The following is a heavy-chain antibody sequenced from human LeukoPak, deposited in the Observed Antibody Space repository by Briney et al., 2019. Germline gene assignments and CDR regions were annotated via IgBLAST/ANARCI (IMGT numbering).Heavy chain of an antibody. V-gene: IGHV4-4*07. CDR2: IYTSGST. Sequence: SETLSLTCTVSGGPISSYYWSWIRQPAGKGLEWIGRIYTSGSTNYNPSLKSRVTMSVDTSKNQFSLKLSSVTAADTAVYYCARDIIPSGSYYYYYYMDVWGKGTTVTVSS. J-gene: IGHJ6*03. CDR3: ARDIIPSGSYYYYYYMDV. D-gene: IGHD1-26*01. CDR1: GGPISSYY.